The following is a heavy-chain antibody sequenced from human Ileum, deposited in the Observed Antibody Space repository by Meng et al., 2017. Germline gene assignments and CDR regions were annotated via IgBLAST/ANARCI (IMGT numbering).Heavy chain of an antibody. J-gene: IGHJ6*02. CDR2: ISSTGSTT. Sequence: GESLKISCAASGFTLSNYELNWVRQAPGKGLEWVSYISSTGSTTFYADSVKGRFTISRDNAKNALYLQMTRLRAEDTAVYYCARDSTTESYYGMDVWGQGTTVTVSS. V-gene: IGHV3-48*03. CDR3: ARDSTTESYYGMDV. D-gene: IGHD2-21*01. CDR1: GFTLSNYE.